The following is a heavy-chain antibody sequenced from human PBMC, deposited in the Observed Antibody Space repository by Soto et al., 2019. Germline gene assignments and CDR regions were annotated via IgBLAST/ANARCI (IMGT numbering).Heavy chain of an antibody. CDR2: IGVYANT. D-gene: IGHD1-26*01. J-gene: IGHJ4*02. CDR1: GFTFSSYD. V-gene: IGHV3-23*01. Sequence: EVELLESGGDLVQPGGSLRLSCAASGFTFSSYDMNWVRQAPWKGLEWVSAIGVYANTYYADSVKGRFTISRDDSRNTVHLQLNSLRVDDTAVYYCAKESTVGSPGDYFDSWGQGTLVTVSS. CDR3: AKESTVGSPGDYFDS.